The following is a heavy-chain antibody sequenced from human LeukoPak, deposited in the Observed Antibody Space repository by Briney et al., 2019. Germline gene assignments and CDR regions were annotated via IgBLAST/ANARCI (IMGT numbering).Heavy chain of an antibody. CDR2: ISSSGSTI. CDR3: ARIGRRPTTVVTLSSPPGDDY. J-gene: IGHJ4*02. V-gene: IGHV3-48*04. Sequence: GGSLRLSCEASGFTFSNAWMTWVRQAPGKGLEWVSYISSSGSTIYYADSVKGRFTISRDNAKNSLYLQMNSLRAEDTAVYYCARIGRRPTTVVTLSSPPGDDYWGQGTLVTVSS. D-gene: IGHD4-23*01. CDR1: GFTFSNAW.